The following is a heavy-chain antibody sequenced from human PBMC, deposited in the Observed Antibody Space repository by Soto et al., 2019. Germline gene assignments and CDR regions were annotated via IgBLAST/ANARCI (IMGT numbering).Heavy chain of an antibody. J-gene: IGHJ5*02. CDR2: IKQDGSED. Sequence: GGSLRLSCAASGFTFSNYWMSWVRQAPWKGLEWVASIKQDGSEDYYLDSVKGRFTISRDQSKSTLYLEVYSLRAEDTATYYCARDVGSSGSSRWFDSRGQGTLVTVSS. CDR1: GFTFSNYW. D-gene: IGHD3-10*01. CDR3: ARDVGSSGSSRWFDS. V-gene: IGHV3-7*01.